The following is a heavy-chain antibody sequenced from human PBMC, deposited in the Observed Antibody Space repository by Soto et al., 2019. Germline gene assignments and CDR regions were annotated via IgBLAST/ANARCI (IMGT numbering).Heavy chain of an antibody. Sequence: ASVKVSCKASGYIFTNDSMHWVRQAPGQGLEWMGIINPSGGSTAYAQKFQGRVTMTRDTSTSTVYMELSSLSSEDTAVYYCARDGARYLAVAGVVDYYYDMDVWG. CDR2: INPSGGST. J-gene: IGHJ6*02. CDR1: GYIFTNDS. V-gene: IGHV1-46*03. CDR3: ARDGARYLAVAGVVDYYYDMDV. D-gene: IGHD6-19*01.